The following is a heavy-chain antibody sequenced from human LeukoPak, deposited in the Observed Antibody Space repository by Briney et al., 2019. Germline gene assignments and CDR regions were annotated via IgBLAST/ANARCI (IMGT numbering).Heavy chain of an antibody. CDR2: INHSGSS. D-gene: IGHD2-2*01. CDR3: ARPGDCSGISCYGNFDY. J-gene: IGHJ4*02. V-gene: IGHV4-34*01. CDR1: GGSFSGYY. Sequence: PSETLSLTCAVYGGSFSGYYWSWLRQPPGKGLEWIGEINHSGSSNYNPSLKSRVTISVDTSKNQFSLKLTSVTAADTAVYYCARPGDCSGISCYGNFDYWGQGTLVTVSA.